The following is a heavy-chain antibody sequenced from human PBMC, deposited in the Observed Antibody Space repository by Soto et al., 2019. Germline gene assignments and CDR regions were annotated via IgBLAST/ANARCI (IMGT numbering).Heavy chain of an antibody. V-gene: IGHV3-23*01. CDR3: AIKNYYDSSGPWYFDY. CDR2: ISGSGGST. J-gene: IGHJ4*02. CDR1: GFTFSSYA. D-gene: IGHD3-22*01. Sequence: GGSLRLSCAASGFTFSSYAMSWVRQAPGKGLEWVSAISGSGGSTYYADSVKGRFTISRDNSKNTLYLQMNSLRAEDTAVYYCAIKNYYDSSGPWYFDYCGEGTMATVYS.